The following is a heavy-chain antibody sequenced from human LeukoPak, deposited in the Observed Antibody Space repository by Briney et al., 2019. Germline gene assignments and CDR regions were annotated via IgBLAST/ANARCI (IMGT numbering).Heavy chain of an antibody. D-gene: IGHD1-20*01. CDR3: ARGFIIGDDFDI. Sequence: SETLSLTCTVSGGSLSSYYWSWIRQPAGKGLEWIGRVYTSGSTNYNPSLKSRVTISVDTSKNQFSLKLSSVTAADTAVYYCARGFIIGDDFDIWGQGTMVTVSS. CDR1: GGSLSSYY. CDR2: VYTSGST. J-gene: IGHJ3*02. V-gene: IGHV4-4*07.